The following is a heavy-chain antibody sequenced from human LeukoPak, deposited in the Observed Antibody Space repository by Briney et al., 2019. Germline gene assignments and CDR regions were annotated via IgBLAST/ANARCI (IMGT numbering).Heavy chain of an antibody. J-gene: IGHJ4*02. Sequence: SETLSLTCTVSGGSISSGDYYWSWIRQPPGKGLEWIGYIYYSGSTNYNPSLKSRVTISVDTSKNQFSLKLSSVTAADTAVYYCARGNYGIYYFDYWGQGTLVTVSS. CDR2: IYYSGST. V-gene: IGHV4-61*08. CDR1: GGSISSGDYY. D-gene: IGHD3-10*01. CDR3: ARGNYGIYYFDY.